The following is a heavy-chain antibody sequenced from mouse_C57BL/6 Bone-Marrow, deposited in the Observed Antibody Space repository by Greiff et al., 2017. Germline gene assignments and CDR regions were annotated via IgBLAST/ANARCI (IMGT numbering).Heavy chain of an antibody. CDR2: IYPRSGNT. CDR1: GYTFTSYG. D-gene: IGHD1-1*01. CDR3: ANYYYGGSYSAMDY. Sequence: QVQLKQSGAELARPGASVKLSCKASGYTFTSYGISWVKQRTGQGLEWIGEIYPRSGNTYYNDKFKGKATLTADNSSSTAYMELHSLTSEYSAVYFGANYYYGGSYSAMDYWGQGTSVTVSA. J-gene: IGHJ4*01. V-gene: IGHV1-81*01.